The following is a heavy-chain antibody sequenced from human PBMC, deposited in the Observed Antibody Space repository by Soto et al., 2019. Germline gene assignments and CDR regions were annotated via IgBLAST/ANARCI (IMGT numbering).Heavy chain of an antibody. CDR3: ARDQLRQTLLLFDY. Sequence: QVQLVESGGGVVQPGRSLRLSCAASGFSFSNQDMDWVRQAPGKEPEWVASIGYDGTKRYYADSVKGRFTISRDNSKNPLDMQMNSLRAEDTAEYYCARDQLRQTLLLFDYWGQGTLVTVSS. CDR1: GFSFSNQD. V-gene: IGHV3-33*01. CDR2: IGYDGTKR. J-gene: IGHJ4*02.